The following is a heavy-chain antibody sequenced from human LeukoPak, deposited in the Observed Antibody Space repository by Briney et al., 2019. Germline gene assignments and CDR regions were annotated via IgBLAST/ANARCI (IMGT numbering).Heavy chain of an antibody. CDR2: IYHSGST. CDR1: GGSISSGGYY. D-gene: IGHD2/OR15-2a*01. J-gene: IGHJ6*02. V-gene: IGHV4-30-2*01. CDR3: ARAHSIASYYYGVDV. Sequence: PSETLSLTCTVSGGSISSGGYYWSWIRQPPGKGLEWIGYIYHSGSTYYNPSLKSRATISVDRSKNQFSLKLSSVTAADTAVYYCARAHSIASYYYGVDVWGQGTTVTVSS.